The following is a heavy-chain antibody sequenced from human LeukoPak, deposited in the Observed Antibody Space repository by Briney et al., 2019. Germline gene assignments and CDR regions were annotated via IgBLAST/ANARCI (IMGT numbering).Heavy chain of an antibody. V-gene: IGHV4-61*01. J-gene: IGHJ5*02. CDR3: ASGTAVGATVWFDP. CDR1: GGSISSSSYY. Sequence: SETLSLTCTVSGGSISSSSYYWSWIRQPPGKGLEWIGYIYYSGSTNYNPSLKSRVTISVDTSKNQFSLKLSSVTAADTAVYYCASGTAVGATVWFDPWGQGTLVTVSS. CDR2: IYYSGST. D-gene: IGHD1-26*01.